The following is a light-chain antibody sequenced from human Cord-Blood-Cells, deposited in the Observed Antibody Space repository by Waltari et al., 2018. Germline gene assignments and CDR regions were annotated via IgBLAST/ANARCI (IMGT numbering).Light chain of an antibody. CDR1: SSDVGGYNY. CDR3: SSYAGSNNWV. Sequence: QSALTQPPSASGSPGQSVTISCTGTSSDVGGYNYVSWYQQPPGKAPRLMIYEVSKRPSGVPDRFSVSKSGNTVSLTVSGRQAEDEADYYCSSYAGSNNWVFGGGTKLTVL. V-gene: IGLV2-8*01. J-gene: IGLJ3*02. CDR2: EVS.